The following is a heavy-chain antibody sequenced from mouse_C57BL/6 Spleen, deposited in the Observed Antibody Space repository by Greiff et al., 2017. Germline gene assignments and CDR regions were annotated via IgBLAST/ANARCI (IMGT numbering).Heavy chain of an antibody. CDR3: ARGTTAYFDV. D-gene: IGHD1-2*01. J-gene: IGHJ1*01. V-gene: IGHV1-81*01. Sequence: VQVVESGAELARPGASVKLSCKASGYTFTSYGISWVKQRTGQGLEWIGEIYPSSGNTNYNEKFKGKATLTVDKSSSTAYMELRSLTSDDSAVYFCARGTTAYFDVWGPGTPVTVSS. CDR2: IYPSSGNT. CDR1: GYTFTSYG.